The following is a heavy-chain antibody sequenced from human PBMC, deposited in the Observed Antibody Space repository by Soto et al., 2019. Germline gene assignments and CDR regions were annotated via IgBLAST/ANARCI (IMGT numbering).Heavy chain of an antibody. V-gene: IGHV1-69*02. D-gene: IGHD2-15*01. CDR2: IIPILGIA. J-gene: IGHJ6*03. CDR3: AIAARIPHNYYYYMDV. CDR1: GGTFSSYT. Sequence: SVKVSCKASGGTFSSYTISWVRQAPGQGLEWMGRIIPILGIANYAQKFQGRVTITADKSTSTAYMELSSLRSEDTAVYYCAIAARIPHNYYYYMDVWGKGTTVTVSS.